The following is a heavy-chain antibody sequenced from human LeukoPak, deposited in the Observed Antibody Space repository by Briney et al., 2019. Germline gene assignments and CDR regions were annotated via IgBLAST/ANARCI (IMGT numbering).Heavy chain of an antibody. Sequence: GASVKVSCKASGYTFTGYYMHWVRQAPGQGLEWMGWVNPNSGGTNYAQKFQGRVTMTRDTSISTAYMELSSLRAGDTAVYYCARGYDSSGYYLDYWGQGTLVTVSS. V-gene: IGHV1-2*02. CDR1: GYTFTGYY. CDR3: ARGYDSSGYYLDY. J-gene: IGHJ4*02. D-gene: IGHD3-22*01. CDR2: VNPNSGGT.